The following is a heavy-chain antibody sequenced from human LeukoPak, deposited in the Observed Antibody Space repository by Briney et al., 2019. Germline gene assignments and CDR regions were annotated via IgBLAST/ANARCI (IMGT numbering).Heavy chain of an antibody. V-gene: IGHV3-30*14. CDR2: ISYDGSNK. D-gene: IGHD3-3*01. CDR3: ARRRAEGLYDFWPGGAFDI. J-gene: IGHJ3*02. Sequence: GRSLRLSCAASGFTFSTYAVHWVRQAPGKGLEWVAVISYDGSNKYYTDSVKGRFTISRDNSKNTLYLQMGSLRAEDMAVYYCARRRAEGLYDFWPGGAFDIWGQGTMVTVSS. CDR1: GFTFSTYA.